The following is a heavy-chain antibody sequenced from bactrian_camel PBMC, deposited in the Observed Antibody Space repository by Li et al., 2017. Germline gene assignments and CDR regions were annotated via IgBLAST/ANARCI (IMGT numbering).Heavy chain of an antibody. D-gene: IGHD7*01. V-gene: IGHV3S53*01. Sequence: HVQLVESGGGSVQAGGSLTLSCTSPGAFYRTNCMGWFRQAPGKVREGVVGIYPSAGTTYYADSVKGRFTISQDNAKPMLYLQMNALKPEDTAMYYCAADLVTGGNWRSIDHWSYWGQGTQVTVS. CDR3: AADLVTGGNWRSIDHWSY. J-gene: IGHJ4*01. CDR1: GAFYRTNC. CDR2: IYPSAGTT.